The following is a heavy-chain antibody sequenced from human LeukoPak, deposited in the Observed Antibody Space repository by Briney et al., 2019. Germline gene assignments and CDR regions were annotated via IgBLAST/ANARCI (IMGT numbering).Heavy chain of an antibody. Sequence: DSLKVSCKASGYTFTSYDINWVRQATGQGLEWMVWMNPNSGNTGYAQKFQCRVTMTRNTSISTAYMELSSLRSEDTAVFFCQAKDAIRYFDWLLNYYYMDVWGKGTTVTISS. V-gene: IGHV1-8*01. J-gene: IGHJ6*03. CDR3: QAKDAIRYFDWLLNYYYMDV. CDR2: MNPNSGNT. D-gene: IGHD3-9*01. CDR1: GYTFTSYD.